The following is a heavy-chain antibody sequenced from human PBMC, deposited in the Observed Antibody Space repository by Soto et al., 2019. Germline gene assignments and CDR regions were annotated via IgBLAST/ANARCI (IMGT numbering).Heavy chain of an antibody. CDR3: ARGGFLRHSSSSTFDY. D-gene: IGHD6-6*01. V-gene: IGHV1-18*04. J-gene: IGHJ4*02. Sequence: ASVKVSCKASGYTFTSYGISWVRQAPGQGLEWMGWISAYNGNTNYAQKLQGRVTMTTDTSTSTAYMELRSLRSDDTAVYYCARGGFLRHSSSSTFDYWGQGTLVTVSS. CDR2: ISAYNGNT. CDR1: GYTFTSYG.